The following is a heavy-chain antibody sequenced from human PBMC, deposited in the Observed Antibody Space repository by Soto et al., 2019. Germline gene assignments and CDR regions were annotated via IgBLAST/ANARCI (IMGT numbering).Heavy chain of an antibody. J-gene: IGHJ4*02. CDR3: ARVGILTGYQNYYFDY. D-gene: IGHD3-9*01. CDR2: INAGNGNT. CDR1: RYTFTSYA. V-gene: IGHV1-3*01. Sequence: QVQLVQSGAEVKKPGASVKVSCKASRYTFTSYAMHWVRQAPGQRLEWMGWINAGNGNTKYSQKFQGRVTITRDTSASTAYVELSSLRSEDTAVYYCARVGILTGYQNYYFDYWGQGTLVTVSS.